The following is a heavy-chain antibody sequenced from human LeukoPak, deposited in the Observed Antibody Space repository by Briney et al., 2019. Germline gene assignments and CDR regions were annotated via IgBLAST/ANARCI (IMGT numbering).Heavy chain of an antibody. CDR2: IYTSGST. D-gene: IGHD1-26*01. CDR1: GGSISSGSYY. J-gene: IGHJ3*02. Sequence: PSETLSLTCTVSGGSISSGSYYWSWIRQPAGKGLEWIGRIYTSGSTNYNPSLKSRVTISVDTSKNQFSLKLSSVTAADTAVYYCARDNSYSGSYLEAFDIWGQGTMVTVSP. CDR3: ARDNSYSGSYLEAFDI. V-gene: IGHV4-61*02.